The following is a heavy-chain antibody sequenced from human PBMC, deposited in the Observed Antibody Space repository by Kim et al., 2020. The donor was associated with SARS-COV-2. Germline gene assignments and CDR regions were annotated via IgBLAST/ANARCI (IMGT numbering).Heavy chain of an antibody. V-gene: IGHV3-23*01. CDR3: ATQRRDPGNPLAY. J-gene: IGHJ4*02. CDR2: ISSSGVST. CDR1: GFTFSNYT. D-gene: IGHD6-25*01. Sequence: GGSLRLSCAASGFTFSNYTMSWVRQAPVKGLEWVSSISSSGVSTYYADSVKGRFSISRDNSKNMLYLQMNSLRAEDTAVYYCATQRRDPGNPLAYWGQGTLVTVSS.